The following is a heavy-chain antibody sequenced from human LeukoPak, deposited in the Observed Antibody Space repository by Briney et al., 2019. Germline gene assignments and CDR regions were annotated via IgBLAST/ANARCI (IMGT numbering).Heavy chain of an antibody. CDR2: IYYSGST. V-gene: IGHV4-59*08. J-gene: IGHJ4*02. CDR1: GGSISSYY. Sequence: SETLSLTCTVSGGSISSYYWSWIRQPPGKGLEWIGYIYYSGSTNYNPSLRSRVTISVDTSKNQFSLKLSFVTAADTAVYYCASRLSGSYPRWGQGTLVTVSS. CDR3: ASRLSGSYPR. D-gene: IGHD1-26*01.